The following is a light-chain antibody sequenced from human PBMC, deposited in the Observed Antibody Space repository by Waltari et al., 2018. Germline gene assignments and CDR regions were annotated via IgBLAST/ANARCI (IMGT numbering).Light chain of an antibody. CDR2: EVS. CDR1: NSDVGGYNY. J-gene: IGLJ1*01. V-gene: IGLV2-8*01. CDR3: SSYTGSNSFV. Sequence: QSALTQPPSASGSLGQSVAISCTGTNSDVGGYNYVSWYQQHPGKAPHLMIHEVSKRPSGVPDRFSGSKSGNTASLTVSGLQAEDEADYYCSSYTGSNSFVFGTGTKVTVL.